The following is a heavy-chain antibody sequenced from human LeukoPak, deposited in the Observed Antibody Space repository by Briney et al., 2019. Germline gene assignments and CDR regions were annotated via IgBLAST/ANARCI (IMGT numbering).Heavy chain of an antibody. CDR3: ARSSGTGTFSY. CDR2: VYYGGSP. CDR1: GDSISRSTYY. Sequence: SETLSLTCTVPGDSISRSTYYWAWIRQPPGKGLEWIGSVYYGGSPYFNPSLESRATISVDTSKNHFSLKMSSVTAADTAVYYCARSSGTGTFSYWGQGTLVTVSS. V-gene: IGHV4-39*02. D-gene: IGHD6-25*01. J-gene: IGHJ4*02.